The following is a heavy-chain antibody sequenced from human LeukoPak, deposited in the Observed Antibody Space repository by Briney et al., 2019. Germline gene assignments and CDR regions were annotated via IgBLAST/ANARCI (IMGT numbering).Heavy chain of an antibody. CDR3: AKDHDNADYYYYFDS. CDR1: GFSFNTYA. J-gene: IGHJ4*02. V-gene: IGHV3-23*01. Sequence: GGSLRLSCVASGFSFNTYAMSWVRQAPGKGLEWVSGISATGRERHYTDSVKGRFTISRDNSKNTLHLQMSSLRAEDTALYFCAKDHDNADYYYYFDSWGQGTLVTASS. CDR2: ISATGRER. D-gene: IGHD2-21*02.